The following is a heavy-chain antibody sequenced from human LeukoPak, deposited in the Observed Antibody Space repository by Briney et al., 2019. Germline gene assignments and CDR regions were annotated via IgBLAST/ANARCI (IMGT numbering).Heavy chain of an antibody. D-gene: IGHD1-26*01. V-gene: IGHV3-48*03. Sequence: GGSLRLSCAASGFTFSTYEMIWVRQAPGKGLEWVSYISDSGDTIFYADSVKGRFTISRDNSKNSLYLQMHSLRPEDTAVYYCARAYSGSFYEAFDFWGQGTMVTVSS. CDR1: GFTFSTYE. CDR2: ISDSGDTI. CDR3: ARAYSGSFYEAFDF. J-gene: IGHJ3*01.